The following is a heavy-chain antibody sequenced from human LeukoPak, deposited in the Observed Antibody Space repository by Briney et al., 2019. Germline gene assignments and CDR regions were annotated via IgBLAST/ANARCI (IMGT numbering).Heavy chain of an antibody. CDR3: ARAEGSGSYYNAYFDY. J-gene: IGHJ4*02. Sequence: SETLSLTCTVSGGSISSDYWSWIRQPPGKGLEWIGYIYYSGSTNYNPSLKSRVTISVDTSKNQFSLKLSSVTAADTAVYYCARAEGSGSYYNAYFDYWGQGTLVTVSS. D-gene: IGHD3-10*01. V-gene: IGHV4-59*01. CDR2: IYYSGST. CDR1: GGSISSDY.